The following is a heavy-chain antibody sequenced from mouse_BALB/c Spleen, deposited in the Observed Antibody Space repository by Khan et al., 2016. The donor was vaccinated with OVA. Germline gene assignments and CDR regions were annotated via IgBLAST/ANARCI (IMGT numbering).Heavy chain of an antibody. J-gene: IGHJ1*01. CDR1: GFTFSSYA. Sequence: EVELVESGGGLVKPGGSLKLSCAASGFTFSSYAMSWVRQTPEKRLEWVASINSGGSAYSLDSMQGRFTISRANARTILYLQMSSLRSEDTAMYYCGRGHFYGTTYDDWYFDVWGAGTTVTVSS. CDR3: GRGHFYGTTYDDWYFDV. CDR2: INSGGSA. V-gene: IGHV5-6-5*01. D-gene: IGHD1-1*01.